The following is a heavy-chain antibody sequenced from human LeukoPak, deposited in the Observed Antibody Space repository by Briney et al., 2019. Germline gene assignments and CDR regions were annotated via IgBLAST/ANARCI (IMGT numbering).Heavy chain of an antibody. CDR2: IYTSGST. Sequence: SETLSLTCTVSGGSISSYYWSWIRQPPGKGLEWIGYIYTSGSTNYNPSLKSRVTISVDTSKNQFSLNLNSVTAADTAVYFCSRGLDSRKLGYCGQGILVTVSS. D-gene: IGHD3-22*01. CDR1: GGSISSYY. V-gene: IGHV4-4*09. CDR3: SRGLDSRKLGY. J-gene: IGHJ4*02.